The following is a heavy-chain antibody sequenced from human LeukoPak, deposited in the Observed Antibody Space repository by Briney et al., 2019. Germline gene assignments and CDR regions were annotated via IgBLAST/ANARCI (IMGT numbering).Heavy chain of an antibody. J-gene: IGHJ4*02. CDR3: ARDGSSSSFDH. V-gene: IGHV1-18*01. Sequence: ASVKVSCKASGFTFTSYGISWVQQAPGQGPQWMGWISAYNGNTNYAQKLQGRVTMTTDTSTSTVSMELRRLRSDDTAVYYCARDGSSSSFDHWGQGTLVTVAS. CDR2: ISAYNGNT. D-gene: IGHD6-6*01. CDR1: GFTFTSYG.